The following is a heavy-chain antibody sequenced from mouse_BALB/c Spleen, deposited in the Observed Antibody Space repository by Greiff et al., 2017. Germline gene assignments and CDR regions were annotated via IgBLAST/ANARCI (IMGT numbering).Heavy chain of an antibody. CDR1: GFTFSSYG. CDR3: ARDLLYYFDY. V-gene: IGHV5-6-3*01. J-gene: IGHJ2*01. CDR2: INSNGGST. Sequence: EVQLQESGGGLVQPGGSLKLSCAASGFTFSSYGMSWVRQTPDKRLELVATINSNGGSTYYPDSVKGRFTISRDNAKNTLYLQMSSLKSEDTAMYYCARDLLYYFDYWGQGTTLTVSS.